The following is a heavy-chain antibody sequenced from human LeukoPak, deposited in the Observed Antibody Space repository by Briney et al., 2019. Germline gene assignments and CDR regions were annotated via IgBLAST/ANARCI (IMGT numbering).Heavy chain of an antibody. Sequence: SETLSLTCTVSGGSISSYYWSWIRQPPGKGLEWIGYIYYSGSTNYNPSLKSRVTISVDTSKNQFSLKLSSVTAADAAVYYCARENRMGAIDYWGQGTLVTVSS. V-gene: IGHV4-59*01. J-gene: IGHJ4*02. CDR1: GGSISSYY. CDR3: ARENRMGAIDY. CDR2: IYYSGST. D-gene: IGHD1-26*01.